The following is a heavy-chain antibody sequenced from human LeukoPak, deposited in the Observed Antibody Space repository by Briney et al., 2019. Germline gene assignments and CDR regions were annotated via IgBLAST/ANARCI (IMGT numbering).Heavy chain of an antibody. D-gene: IGHD3-22*01. J-gene: IGHJ4*02. Sequence: SETLSLTCTVYGGSLSSYYWRWIRQPPGKGLEWIGYIYYTPTTNSSPSLKTPVTISLATSKNHFSLNLSSVTAADTSVYYSAREVSRIYFYYWGQGTLVTVSS. CDR2: IYYTPTT. CDR3: AREVSRIYFYY. CDR1: GGSLSSYY. V-gene: IGHV4-59*01.